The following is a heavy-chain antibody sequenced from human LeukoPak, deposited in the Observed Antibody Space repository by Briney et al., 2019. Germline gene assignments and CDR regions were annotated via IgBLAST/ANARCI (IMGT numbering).Heavy chain of an antibody. CDR2: IYTSGST. V-gene: IGHV4-61*02. Sequence: SQTLSLTCTVSGGSISSGSYYWSWIRQPAGKGLEWIGRIYTSGSTNYNPSLKSRVTISVDTSKNQFSLKLSSVTAADTAVYYCARVKYYYDSSGYYYYYFDYRGQGTLVTVSS. CDR3: ARVKYYYDSSGYYYYYFDY. D-gene: IGHD3-22*01. J-gene: IGHJ4*02. CDR1: GGSISSGSYY.